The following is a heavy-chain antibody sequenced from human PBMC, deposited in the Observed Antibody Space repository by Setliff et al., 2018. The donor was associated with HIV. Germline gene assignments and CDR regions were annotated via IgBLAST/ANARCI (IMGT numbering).Heavy chain of an antibody. D-gene: IGHD5-18*01. CDR1: GFTFSSYP. CDR3: AALKGYSYGRGCFDP. J-gene: IGHJ5*02. CDR2: ISDGGGST. Sequence: PGGSLRLSCAASGFTFSSYPMSWVRQSPGKGPEWVSAISDGGGSTYYADSVKGRFTISRDNSKNTVFLQMNSLRGEDTAVYYCAALKGYSYGRGCFDPWGQGTLVTVSS. V-gene: IGHV3-23*01.